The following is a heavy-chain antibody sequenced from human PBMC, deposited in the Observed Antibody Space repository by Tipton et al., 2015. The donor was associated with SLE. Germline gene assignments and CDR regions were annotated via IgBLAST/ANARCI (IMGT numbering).Heavy chain of an antibody. CDR2: ISSAGNAI. V-gene: IGHV3-48*03. CDR3: ARGPALDSTGYYMDV. Sequence: SLRLSCAASKFTFSNYEMNWVRQAPGKGLEWVSYISSAGNAIYYADSVRGRFTISRDNARNSVFLQMSSLRGEDTALYYCARGPALDSTGYYMDVWGKGTAVAVSS. J-gene: IGHJ6*03. D-gene: IGHD3-9*01. CDR1: KFTFSNYE.